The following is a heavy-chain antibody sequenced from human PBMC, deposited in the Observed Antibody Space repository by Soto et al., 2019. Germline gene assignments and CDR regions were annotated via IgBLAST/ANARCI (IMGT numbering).Heavy chain of an antibody. CDR3: GNVTVVRQNDSFGI. CDR2: ISGNRGSI. J-gene: IGHJ3*02. V-gene: IGHV3-9*01. D-gene: IGHD3-10*01. Sequence: EVQLVESGGGLVQPGRSLRLSCAASGFTFDDYAMHWVRQAPGKGLEWVLGISGNRGSIGYADSVKGRFTISRDNAKNSLYLRMSCPRDEETALYYFGNVTVVRQNDSFGISGQGPMVAV. CDR1: GFTFDDYA.